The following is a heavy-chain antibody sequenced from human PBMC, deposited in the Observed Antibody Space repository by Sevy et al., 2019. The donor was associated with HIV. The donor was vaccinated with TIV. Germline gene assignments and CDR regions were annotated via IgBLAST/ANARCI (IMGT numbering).Heavy chain of an antibody. CDR3: ARALGIAAAGTRGDGMDV. Sequence: SETLSLTCAVYGGSFSGYYWSWIRQPPGKGLERIGEINHSGSTNYNPSLKSRVTISVDTSKNQFSLKLSSVTAADTALFYCARALGIAAAGTRGDGMDVWGQGTTVTVSS. V-gene: IGHV4-34*01. J-gene: IGHJ6*02. D-gene: IGHD6-13*01. CDR1: GGSFSGYY. CDR2: INHSGST.